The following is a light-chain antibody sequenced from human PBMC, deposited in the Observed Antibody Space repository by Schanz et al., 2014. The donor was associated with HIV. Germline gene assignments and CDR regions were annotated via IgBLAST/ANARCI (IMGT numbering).Light chain of an antibody. Sequence: DVQMTQSPSTLSASVGDRVTITCRASQNIGKWLTWYQQKPGKAPELLIYEASTLKSGVPLRFSGSGSGTEFALTISSLQPGDFATYYCQQYTPSSHTFGQGTTLEI. CDR2: EAS. V-gene: IGKV1-5*03. CDR3: QQYTPSSHT. CDR1: QNIGKW. J-gene: IGKJ2*01.